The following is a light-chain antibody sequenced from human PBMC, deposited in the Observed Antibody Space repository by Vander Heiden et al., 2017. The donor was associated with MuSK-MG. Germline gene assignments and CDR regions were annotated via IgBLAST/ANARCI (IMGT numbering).Light chain of an antibody. V-gene: IGKV3-20*01. Sequence: EIVLTQSPGTLSLSPGERATLSCRASQSVSSSYLAWYQQKPGQAPRLLIDGAPTSGNRVPDRFSGTGSDTAFTLTIIGPEDEDFAFYYWQRDCSSWTFGQGTKVEIK. CDR1: QSVSSSY. CDR2: GAP. CDR3: QRDCSSWT. J-gene: IGKJ1*01.